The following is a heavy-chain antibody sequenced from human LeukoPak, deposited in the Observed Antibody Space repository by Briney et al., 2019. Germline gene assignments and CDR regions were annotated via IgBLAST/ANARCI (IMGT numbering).Heavy chain of an antibody. V-gene: IGHV4-4*02. Sequence: SETLSLTCAVSGGSISSSNWWSWVRQPPGKGLEWIGEINHSGSTNYNPSLKSRVTISVDTSKNQFSLKLSSVTAADTAVYYCAREDAWGGLAVAIDYWGQGTLVTVSS. CDR3: AREDAWGGLAVAIDY. D-gene: IGHD6-19*01. CDR2: INHSGST. CDR1: GGSISSSNW. J-gene: IGHJ4*02.